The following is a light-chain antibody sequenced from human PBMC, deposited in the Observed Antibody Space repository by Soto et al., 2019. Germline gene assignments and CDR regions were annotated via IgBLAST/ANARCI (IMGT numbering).Light chain of an antibody. CDR1: QTVSSNF. Sequence: MVLTQFRGALSLSPGERATLSCGSSQTVSSNFLAWYQEKPGQGPRLLIYGASSRATGIPDRFSGGASGTDFTLTIRRLEPEDFAVYYCRQYGSSRTFGQGTKVDIK. V-gene: IGKV3-20*01. J-gene: IGKJ1*01. CDR2: GAS. CDR3: RQYGSSRT.